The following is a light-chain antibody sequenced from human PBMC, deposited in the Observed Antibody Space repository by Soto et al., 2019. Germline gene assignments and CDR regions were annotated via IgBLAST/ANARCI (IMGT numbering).Light chain of an antibody. CDR1: QSISNY. CDR3: QKYNSAPPWT. V-gene: IGKV1-27*01. Sequence: DIQMTQSPSSLSASVGDRVTITCRASQSISNYLAWYQQKPGKVPKLLIYAASTLQSGVPSRFSGSGSGTDFTLIISSLQPEDVATYYCQKYNSAPPWTFGQGTKVEIK. J-gene: IGKJ1*01. CDR2: AAS.